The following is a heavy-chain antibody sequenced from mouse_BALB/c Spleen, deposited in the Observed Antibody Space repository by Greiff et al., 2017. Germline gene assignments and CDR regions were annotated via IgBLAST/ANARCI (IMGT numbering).Heavy chain of an antibody. J-gene: IGHJ2*01. CDR2: INPSTGYT. CDR1: GYTFTSYW. CDR3: ARSPFDY. V-gene: IGHV1-7*01. Sequence: VKLMESGAELAKPGASVKMSCKASGYTFTSYWMHWVKQRPGQGLEWIGYINPSTGYTEYNQKFKDKATLTADKSSSTAYMQLSSLTSEDSAVYYCARSPFDYWGQGTTLTVSA.